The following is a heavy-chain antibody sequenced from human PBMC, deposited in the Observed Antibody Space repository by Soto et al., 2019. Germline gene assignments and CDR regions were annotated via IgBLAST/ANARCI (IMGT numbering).Heavy chain of an antibody. CDR1: GGTFTTYP. CDR3: ARQSTVGDYQN. CDR2: IIPMFGTT. D-gene: IGHD4-17*01. Sequence: QVQLVQSGAEVKKPGSSVKVSCKASGGTFTTYPINWVRQAPGQGLEWMGGIIPMFGTTNYAQNFQGRVTITADESTSTAYMELSSLTSEDTAMYYYARQSTVGDYQNWGQGTLVTVSS. V-gene: IGHV1-69*01. J-gene: IGHJ4*02.